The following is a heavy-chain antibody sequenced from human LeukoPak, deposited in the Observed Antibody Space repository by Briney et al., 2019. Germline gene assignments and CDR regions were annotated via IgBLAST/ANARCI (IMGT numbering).Heavy chain of an antibody. CDR1: GGSISSSSYY. Sequence: SETLSLTCTVSGGSISSSSYYWGWIRQPPGTGLEWIGSIYYSGSTYYNPSPKSRVTISVDMSKNQFSLKLSSVTAADTAVYYCARHTAMVTGFDYWGQGTLVTVSS. J-gene: IGHJ4*02. V-gene: IGHV4-39*01. D-gene: IGHD5-18*01. CDR2: IYYSGST. CDR3: ARHTAMVTGFDY.